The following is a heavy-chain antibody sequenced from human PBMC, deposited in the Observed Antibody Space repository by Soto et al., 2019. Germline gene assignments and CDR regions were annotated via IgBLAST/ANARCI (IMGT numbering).Heavy chain of an antibody. CDR3: AKSSGGALEWLLGTYYFDY. V-gene: IGHV3-30*18. J-gene: IGHJ4*02. CDR2: ISYDGSNK. Sequence: VGSVRLSCAASGFTFSSYGMHWVRQAPGKGLEWVAVISYDGSNKYYADSVKGRFTISRDNSKNTLYLQMNSLRAEDTAVYYCAKSSGGALEWLLGTYYFDYWGQGTLVTVSS. CDR1: GFTFSSYG. D-gene: IGHD3-3*01.